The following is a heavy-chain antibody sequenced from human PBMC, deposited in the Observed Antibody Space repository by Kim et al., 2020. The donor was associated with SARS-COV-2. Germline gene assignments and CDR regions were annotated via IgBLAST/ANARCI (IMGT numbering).Heavy chain of an antibody. J-gene: IGHJ4*02. Sequence: SESFGADSVKRRFTIARDNGKNSLYLQMSSLRADDTAVYHCARGGSWTFDCWGRGTLVTVSS. CDR3: ARGGSWTFDC. CDR2: SES. V-gene: IGHV3-7*04. D-gene: IGHD1-1*01.